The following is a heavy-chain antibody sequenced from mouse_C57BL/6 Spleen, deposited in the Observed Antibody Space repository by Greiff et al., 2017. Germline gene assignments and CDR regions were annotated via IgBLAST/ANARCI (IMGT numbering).Heavy chain of an antibody. V-gene: IGHV1-4*01. D-gene: IGHD2-4*01. CDR3: ARGDYDYHMDD. CDR1: GYTFTSYT. CDR2: INPSSGYT. J-gene: IGHJ3*01. Sequence: VKLMESGAELARPGASVKMSCKASGYTFTSYTMHWVKQRPGQGLEWIGYINPSSGYTKYNQKFKDKATLTADKDTSTAYMQLSSLTSEDSAVYYCARGDYDYHMDDWGQGTLGTVSA.